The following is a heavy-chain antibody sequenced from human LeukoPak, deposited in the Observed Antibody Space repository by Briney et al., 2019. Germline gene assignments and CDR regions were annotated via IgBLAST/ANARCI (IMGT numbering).Heavy chain of an antibody. Sequence: GGSLRLSCAASGFTFGDYAMQWVRQAPGKGLEWVSGISWNSGSIGYADSVKGRFTISRDNAKNSLYLQMNSLRAEDTAVYYCAKVQGQWLGTIDYWGQGTLVTVSS. V-gene: IGHV3-9*01. CDR1: GFTFGDYA. D-gene: IGHD6-19*01. J-gene: IGHJ4*02. CDR2: ISWNSGSI. CDR3: AKVQGQWLGTIDY.